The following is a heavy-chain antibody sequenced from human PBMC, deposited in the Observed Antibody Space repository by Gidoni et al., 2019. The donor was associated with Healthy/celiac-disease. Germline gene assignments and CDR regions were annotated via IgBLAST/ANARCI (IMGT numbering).Heavy chain of an antibody. V-gene: IGHV3-23*01. CDR2: IRGSGGST. CDR3: AKAQWGYCSGGSCSPMIDY. Sequence: EVQLLESGGGLVQPVGSLRLSCAASGSTFSSYALSWVRQAPGKGLEWVSAIRGSGGSTYYADSVKGRFTISRDNSKNTLYLQMNSLRAEDTAVYYCAKAQWGYCSGGSCSPMIDYWGQGTLVTVSS. CDR1: GSTFSSYA. J-gene: IGHJ4*02. D-gene: IGHD2-15*01.